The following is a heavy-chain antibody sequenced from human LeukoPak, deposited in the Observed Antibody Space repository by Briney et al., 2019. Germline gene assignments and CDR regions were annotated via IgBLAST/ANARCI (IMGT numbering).Heavy chain of an antibody. V-gene: IGHV1-69*05. Sequence: SVKVSCEASGGTFSSYAISWVRQAPGQGLEWMGRIIPIFGTSNYAQKFQGRVTITTDESTSTAYMELSSLRSEDTAVYYCARGYYYDSSGYYTPVYYFDYWGQGTLVTVSS. J-gene: IGHJ4*02. D-gene: IGHD3-22*01. CDR3: ARGYYYDSSGYYTPVYYFDY. CDR1: GGTFSSYA. CDR2: IIPIFGTS.